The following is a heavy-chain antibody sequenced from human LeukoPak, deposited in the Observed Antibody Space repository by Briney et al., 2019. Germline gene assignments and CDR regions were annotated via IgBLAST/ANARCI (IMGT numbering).Heavy chain of an antibody. CDR3: ARLVVPPGNRGWYYEH. J-gene: IGHJ4*02. V-gene: IGHV3-7*03. CDR1: GFIFSNYW. D-gene: IGHD2-2*01. Sequence: PGGSLRLSCAAPGFIFSNYWMSWVRQGPGEGLEWVANINQGGSEKYYVDSVKGRFTISRDNAKNSLDLQMNSLRVEDTAIYYCARLVVPPGNRGWYYEHWGQGTLVTVSS. CDR2: INQGGSEK.